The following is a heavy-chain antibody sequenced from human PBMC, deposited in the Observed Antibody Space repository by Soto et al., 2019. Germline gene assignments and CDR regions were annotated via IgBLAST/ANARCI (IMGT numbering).Heavy chain of an antibody. CDR3: AKDPSTGHADL. CDR1: TGYA. J-gene: IGHJ5*02. D-gene: IGHD3-9*01. CDR2: ISPTGNT. Sequence: PGGSLRLSCTALTGYAMSWVRRGPGKGLEWISTISPTGNTHYADSVEGRFTISRDDSKNTFYLQMNNLRADDTGVYDCAKDPSTGHADLWGQGTLVTVSS. V-gene: IGHV3-23*01.